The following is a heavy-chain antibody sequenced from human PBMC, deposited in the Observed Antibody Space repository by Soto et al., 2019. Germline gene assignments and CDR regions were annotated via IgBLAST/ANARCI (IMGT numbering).Heavy chain of an antibody. J-gene: IGHJ4*02. V-gene: IGHV3-9*01. D-gene: IGHD4-17*01. CDR2: ISWNSGSI. Sequence: EVQLVESGGGLVQPGRSLRLSCAASGFTFDDYAMHWVRQAPGKGLEWVSGISWNSGSIGYADSVKGRFTISRDNAKNSLYLQMNSLRAEDTALYYCAKDMSGDYFDYWGQGTLVTVSS. CDR1: GFTFDDYA. CDR3: AKDMSGDYFDY.